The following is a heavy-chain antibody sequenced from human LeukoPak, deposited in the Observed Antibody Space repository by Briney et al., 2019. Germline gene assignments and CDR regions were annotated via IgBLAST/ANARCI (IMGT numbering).Heavy chain of an antibody. CDR3: ATGGSGTYLYYFDY. Sequence: GGSLRLSCAASGFTFTNYPMHWVRQAPGKGLEWVAVISYDETNRYYADSVKGRFSISRDNSRNTLFLQMNSLRADDTAVYYCATGGSGTYLYYFDYWGQGTLVTVSS. CDR1: GFTFTNYP. V-gene: IGHV3-30-3*01. J-gene: IGHJ4*02. D-gene: IGHD1-26*01. CDR2: ISYDETNR.